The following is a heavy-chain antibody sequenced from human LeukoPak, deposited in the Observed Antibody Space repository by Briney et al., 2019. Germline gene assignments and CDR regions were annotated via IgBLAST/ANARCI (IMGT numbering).Heavy chain of an antibody. CDR2: IWFDGSEK. J-gene: IGHJ4*02. Sequence: PGRSLRLSCVASGFSFSSYGMHWVRQAPGKGLEWVAVIWFDGSEKYYGDSVKGRFTISRDNSKNTLYLQMNSLRVEDSAIYYCARDGKKWCVDYWGLGTLVTVSS. V-gene: IGHV3-33*01. CDR3: ARDGKKWCVDY. CDR1: GFSFSSYG. D-gene: IGHD2-15*01.